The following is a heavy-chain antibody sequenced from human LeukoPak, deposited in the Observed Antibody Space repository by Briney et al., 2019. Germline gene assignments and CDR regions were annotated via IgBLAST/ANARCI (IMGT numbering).Heavy chain of an antibody. CDR2: ISPIFGTS. J-gene: IGHJ6*03. D-gene: IGHD1-14*01. Sequence: GASVKVSCKASGGILNSYAISWVRQAPGQGLEWMGGISPIFGTSNYAQKFQGRVTITTDESTSTAYMDLSSLRADDTAVYFCGRSRTGYYYYYMEVWGTGTTVTVSS. CDR3: GRSRTGYYYYYMEV. V-gene: IGHV1-69*05. CDR1: GGILNSYA.